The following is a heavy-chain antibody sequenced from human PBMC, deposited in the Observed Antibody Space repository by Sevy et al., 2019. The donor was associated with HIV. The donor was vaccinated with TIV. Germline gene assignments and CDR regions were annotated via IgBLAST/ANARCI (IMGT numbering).Heavy chain of an antibody. J-gene: IGHJ6*02. Sequence: GGSLRLSCAASGFTLSTYGFHWVRQAPGKGLEWVAVIRYDGSNKYYADSVRGRFTISRDNSKNTLYLQMSSLRAEDTAVYYCAGDRLGITISAEWGGGMDVWGQGTTVTVSS. CDR3: AGDRLGITISAEWGGGMDV. V-gene: IGHV3-33*01. CDR2: IRYDGSNK. D-gene: IGHD3-3*01. CDR1: GFTLSTYG.